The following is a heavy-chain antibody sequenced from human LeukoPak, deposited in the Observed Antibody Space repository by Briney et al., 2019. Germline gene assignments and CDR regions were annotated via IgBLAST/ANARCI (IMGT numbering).Heavy chain of an antibody. CDR1: GYSFITYW. D-gene: IGHD3-10*01. CDR2: IYPGDSDT. V-gene: IGHV5-51*01. J-gene: IGHJ6*03. Sequence: GESLKISCKGSGYSFITYWIGWVRQMPGKGLEWMGIIYPGDSDTRYNPSFQGQVTISADKSISTAYLQWSSLKASDTAIYYCAKTAGVYYYYMDVWGKGTTVTVSS. CDR3: AKTAGVYYYYMDV.